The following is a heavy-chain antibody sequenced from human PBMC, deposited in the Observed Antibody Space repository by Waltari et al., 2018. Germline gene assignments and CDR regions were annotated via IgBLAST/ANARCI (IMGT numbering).Heavy chain of an antibody. CDR2: ISGSGGST. CDR1: GFTFSSYA. Sequence: EVQLLESGGGLVQPGGSLRLSCAASGFTFSSYAMSWVRQAPGKGLEGVSAISGSGGSTYYADSVKGRFTISRDNSKNTLYLQMNSLRAEDTAVYYCAKGSRGYYDSSGYYWYFDLWGRGTLVTVSS. J-gene: IGHJ2*01. D-gene: IGHD3-22*01. V-gene: IGHV3-23*01. CDR3: AKGSRGYYDSSGYYWYFDL.